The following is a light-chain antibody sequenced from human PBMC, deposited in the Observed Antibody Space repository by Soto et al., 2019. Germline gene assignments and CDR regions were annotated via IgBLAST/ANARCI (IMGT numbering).Light chain of an antibody. CDR1: QSVSSN. J-gene: IGKJ5*01. CDR3: QQYNRWPPIT. V-gene: IGKV3-15*01. Sequence: EIVVTQSPAILSVSPGERATLSCRASQSVSSNLAWYPQKPGQAPRLLIYDASIRATGIPARFSGSGSGTEFTLTISSLQSEDFAVYYCQQYNRWPPITFGQGTRLEIK. CDR2: DAS.